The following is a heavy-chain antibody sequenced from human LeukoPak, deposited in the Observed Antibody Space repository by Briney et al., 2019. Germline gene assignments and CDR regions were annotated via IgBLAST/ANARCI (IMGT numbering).Heavy chain of an antibody. CDR1: GGSFSGYY. Sequence: SETLSLTCAVYGGSFSGYYWSWIRQPPGKGLEWIGEINHSGSTNYNPSLKSRVTISVDTSKNQFSLKLSSVTAADTAVYYCARDSHYYDSSGYYDPLYYYYYMDVWGKGTTVTVSS. J-gene: IGHJ6*03. D-gene: IGHD3-22*01. CDR3: ARDSHYYDSSGYYDPLYYYYYMDV. V-gene: IGHV4-34*01. CDR2: INHSGST.